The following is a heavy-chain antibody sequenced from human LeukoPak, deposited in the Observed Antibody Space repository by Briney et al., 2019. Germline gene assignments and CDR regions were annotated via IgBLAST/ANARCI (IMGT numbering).Heavy chain of an antibody. V-gene: IGHV3-23*01. D-gene: IGHD1-26*01. CDR3: AKISEEWELPSFDY. Sequence: GGSLRLSCAASGFTFSSYAMSWVRQAPGKGLEWVSAISGSGGSTYYADSVKGRFTISRDNSKNTRDLQINSLRAEDTAVYYCAKISEEWELPSFDYWGQGTLVTVSS. CDR2: ISGSGGST. J-gene: IGHJ4*02. CDR1: GFTFSSYA.